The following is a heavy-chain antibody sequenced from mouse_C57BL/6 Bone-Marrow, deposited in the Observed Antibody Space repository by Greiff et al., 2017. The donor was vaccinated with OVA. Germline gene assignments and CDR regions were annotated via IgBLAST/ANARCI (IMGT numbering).Heavy chain of an antibody. J-gene: IGHJ4*01. CDR1: GFTFSNYW. Sequence: EVKLEESGGGLAQPGGSMKLSCVASGFTFSNYWMNWVRQSPEKGLEWVAQIRLKSDNYATHYAESVKGRFTISRDDSKSSVYLQMNNLRAEDTGIYYCTRRGYYDYDYAMDYWGQGTSVTVSS. CDR3: TRRGYYDYDYAMDY. V-gene: IGHV6-3*01. D-gene: IGHD2-4*01. CDR2: IRLKSDNYAT.